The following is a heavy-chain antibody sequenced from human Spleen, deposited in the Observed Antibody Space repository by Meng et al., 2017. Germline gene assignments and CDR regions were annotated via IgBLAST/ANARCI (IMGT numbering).Heavy chain of an antibody. V-gene: IGHV3-33*01. D-gene: IGHD1-26*01. Sequence: GESLKISCAASGFTFSNYGMNWVRQAPGKGLEWVAVIWYDGSNKYYADSVKGRFTISRDNSKNTLYLQMNSLRAEDTAVYYCARDESGGSYLAGGTDYWGQGTLVTVSS. CDR1: GFTFSNYG. CDR2: IWYDGSNK. CDR3: ARDESGGSYLAGGTDY. J-gene: IGHJ4*02.